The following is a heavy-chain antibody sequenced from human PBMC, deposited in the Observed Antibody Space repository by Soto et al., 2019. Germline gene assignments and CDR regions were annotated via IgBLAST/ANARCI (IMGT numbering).Heavy chain of an antibody. D-gene: IGHD3-16*01. Sequence: GGSLRLSCAASGFTFSSYAMSWVRQAPGKGLEWVSGISSSGGNTYYADSVKGRFTISGDNSKNTLYLQMNSLRAEDTAVYYCAKRVTPRPGFGNFDYWGQGTLVTVSS. CDR3: AKRVTPRPGFGNFDY. J-gene: IGHJ4*02. CDR2: ISSSGGNT. V-gene: IGHV3-23*01. CDR1: GFTFSSYA.